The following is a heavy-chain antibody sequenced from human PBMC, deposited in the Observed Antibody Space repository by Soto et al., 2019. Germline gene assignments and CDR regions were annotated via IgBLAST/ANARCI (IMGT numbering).Heavy chain of an antibody. CDR1: GFSLTTDDVG. V-gene: IGHV2-5*02. J-gene: IGHJ4*02. CDR3: AHTRYSISSFDY. Sequence: SGPTLVNPTQTLTLTCTFSGFSLTTDDVGVGWIRQFPGKALDWLAVVYWDDDKRYSPSLKSRLTITKDTSKNQVFLTMSNMDPVDTATYYCAHTRYSISSFDYWGQGTLVTVSS. CDR2: VYWDDDK. D-gene: IGHD6-6*01.